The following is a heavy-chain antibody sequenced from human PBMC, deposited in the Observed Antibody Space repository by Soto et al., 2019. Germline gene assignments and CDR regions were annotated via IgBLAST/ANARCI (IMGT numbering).Heavy chain of an antibody. CDR2: ISYDGSNK. V-gene: IGHV3-30*18. J-gene: IGHJ4*02. Sequence: QVQLVESGGGVVQPGRSLRLSCAASGFTFSSYGMHWVRQAPGKGLEWVAVISYDGSNKYYADSVKGRFTISRDNSKNTLYLQMNSLRAEDTAVYYCAKAGYSSSWYVKYYFDYWGQGTLVTVSS. CDR3: AKAGYSSSWYVKYYFDY. CDR1: GFTFSSYG. D-gene: IGHD6-13*01.